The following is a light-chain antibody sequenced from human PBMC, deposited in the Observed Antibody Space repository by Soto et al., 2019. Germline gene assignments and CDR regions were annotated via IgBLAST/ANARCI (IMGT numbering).Light chain of an antibody. CDR1: QTISNW. V-gene: IGKV1-5*03. CDR2: NAS. CDR3: QHYNSYSEA. J-gene: IGKJ1*01. Sequence: DIQMTQSPSSLSASVGDRVTITCRASQTISNWLAWYQQKPGKAPKLLIYNASSLQSGVPSRFSGSGSGTEFTLTISSLQPDDFATYYCQHYNSYSEACGQGTKVDIK.